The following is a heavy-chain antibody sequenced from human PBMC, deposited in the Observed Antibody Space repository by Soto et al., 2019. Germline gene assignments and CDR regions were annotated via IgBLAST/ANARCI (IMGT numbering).Heavy chain of an antibody. CDR2: ITRDSATT. Sequence: GGSLRLSCAASGFTFDDHAMHWVRQAPGKGLEWVSLITRDSATTFYADPVKGRFTISRDNSKNSVYLQMNNLRAEDAGLYYRAKDGGYRASWLGYCYYWGQGTLVTVSS. V-gene: IGHV3-43D*04. CDR1: GFTFDDHA. J-gene: IGHJ4*02. D-gene: IGHD6-13*01. CDR3: AKDGGYRASWLGYCYY.